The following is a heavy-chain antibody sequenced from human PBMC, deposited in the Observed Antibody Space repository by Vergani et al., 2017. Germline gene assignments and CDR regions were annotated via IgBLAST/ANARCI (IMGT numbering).Heavy chain of an antibody. V-gene: IGHV3-74*01. J-gene: IGHJ3*02. D-gene: IGHD3-10*01. CDR2: INSDGSST. Sequence: EVQLVESGGGLVQPGRPLRLSCAASGFTFSSYWMHWVRQAPGKGLVWVSRINSDGSSTSYADSVKGRFTISRDNAKNTLYLQMNSLRAEDTAVYYCARDSGTLWFGELVPHDAFDIWGQGTMVTVSS. CDR1: GFTFSSYW. CDR3: ARDSGTLWFGELVPHDAFDI.